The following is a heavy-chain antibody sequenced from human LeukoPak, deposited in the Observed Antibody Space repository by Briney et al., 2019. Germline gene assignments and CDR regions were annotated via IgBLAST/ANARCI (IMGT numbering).Heavy chain of an antibody. CDR2: INCNSGTT. J-gene: IGHJ5*02. V-gene: IGHV1-2*02. CDR3: TRDTITGPYNWFDP. CDR1: GFTFTDYY. D-gene: IGHD5-24*01. Sequence: APVRVSCRTSGFTFTDYYMHWVRQAPGQGLEWMGWINCNSGTTNYARRFQGRVTMTRDTSINSIYMELRRLRSDDTAMYYCTRDTITGPYNWFDPWGQGTLVTVSS.